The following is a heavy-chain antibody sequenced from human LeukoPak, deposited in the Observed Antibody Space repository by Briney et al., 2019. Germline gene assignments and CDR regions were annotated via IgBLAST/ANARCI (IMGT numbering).Heavy chain of an antibody. Sequence: PSETLSLTCTVSGGSISSYYWSWIRQPPGKGLEWIGYIYYSGSTNYNPSLKSRVTISVDTSQNQFSLKLSSVTAADTAVYYCARALLITMSQFDPWGQGTLVTVSS. J-gene: IGHJ5*02. D-gene: IGHD3-10*02. V-gene: IGHV4-59*01. CDR2: IYYSGST. CDR3: ARALLITMSQFDP. CDR1: GGSISSYY.